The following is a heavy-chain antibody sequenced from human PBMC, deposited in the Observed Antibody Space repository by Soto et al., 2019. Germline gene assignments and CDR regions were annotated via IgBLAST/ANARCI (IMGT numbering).Heavy chain of an antibody. Sequence: QVQLQQWGAGLLRPSETLSLTCAVYGGSFNDYYWTWVRQPPGKGLGWIGAINHKTNTHYNPSPESRVTFSVDTSKNQFSLRLTSVTAADTALYYCARGEWMIRGADYYYYMDVWGKGTTVTVSS. J-gene: IGHJ6*03. CDR1: GGSFNDYY. CDR2: INHKTNT. CDR3: ARGEWMIRGADYYYYMDV. V-gene: IGHV4-34*02. D-gene: IGHD3-10*01.